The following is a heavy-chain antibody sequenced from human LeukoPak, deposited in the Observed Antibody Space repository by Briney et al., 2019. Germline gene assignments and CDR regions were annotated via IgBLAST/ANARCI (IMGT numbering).Heavy chain of an antibody. CDR2: IYYSGST. D-gene: IGHD3-10*01. CDR3: ARETMVRGVIGLDV. CDR1: GGSISSYY. V-gene: IGHV4-59*01. Sequence: SETLSLTCTVSGGSISSYYWSWIRQPPGQGLEWIGYIYYSGSTNYNPSLKSRVTISVDTSKNQFSLKLSSVTAADTAVYYCARETMVRGVIGLDVWGQGTMVTVS. J-gene: IGHJ6*02.